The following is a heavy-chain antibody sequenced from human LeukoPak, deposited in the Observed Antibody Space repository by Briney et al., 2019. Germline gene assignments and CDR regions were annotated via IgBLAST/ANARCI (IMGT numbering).Heavy chain of an antibody. V-gene: IGHV1-18*01. D-gene: IGHD3-10*01. CDR2: ISAYNGNT. CDR3: ARALWFGEPINWFDP. Sequence: ASVKVSCKASGYTFTSYGISWVRQAPGQGLEWMGWISAYNGNTNYAQKLQGRVTMTRDTSISTAYMELSRLRSDDTAVYYCARALWFGEPINWFDPWGQGTLVTVSS. J-gene: IGHJ5*02. CDR1: GYTFTSYG.